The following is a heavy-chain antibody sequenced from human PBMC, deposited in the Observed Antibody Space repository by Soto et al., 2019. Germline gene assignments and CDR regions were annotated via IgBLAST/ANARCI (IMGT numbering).Heavy chain of an antibody. CDR2: IYHSGST. D-gene: IGHD2-21*02. CDR3: AGNRGWGDPYWGGDCPKYYYYYGMDV. J-gene: IGHJ6*02. V-gene: IGHV4-30-2*01. Sequence: SETLSLTCAVSGGSISSGGYSWSWIRQPPGKGLEWIGYIYHSGSTYYNPSLKSRVTISVDRSKNQFSLKLSSVTAADTAVYYCAGNRGWGDPYWGGDCPKYYYYYGMDVWGQGTTVTVSS. CDR1: GGSISSGGYS.